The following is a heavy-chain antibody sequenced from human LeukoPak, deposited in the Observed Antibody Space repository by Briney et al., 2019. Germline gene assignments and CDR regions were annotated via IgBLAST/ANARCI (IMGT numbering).Heavy chain of an antibody. D-gene: IGHD3-16*01. CDR3: AKDWGEYFDYVWGSFTSFDS. J-gene: IGHJ4*02. Sequence: TGGSLRLPCAASGFTFDDYAMHWVRQAPGKGLEWVSGISGSGHRTYYADSVKGRFTISRDNSKSTMYLQMNSLRAEDTAVYYCAKDWGEYFDYVWGSFTSFDSWGQGTLVTVSS. CDR1: GFTFDDYA. CDR2: ISGSGHRT. V-gene: IGHV3-23*01.